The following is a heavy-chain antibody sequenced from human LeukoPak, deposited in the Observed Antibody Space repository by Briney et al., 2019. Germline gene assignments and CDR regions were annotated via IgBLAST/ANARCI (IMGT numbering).Heavy chain of an antibody. V-gene: IGHV1-2*02. D-gene: IGHD5-18*01. CDR1: GYTFTGYY. Sequence: ASVKVSCTASGYTFTGYYMHWVRQAPGHGLEWMGWINPNSSGTNYAQKLQGRLTMPRHTYIRPAYMELSRLRSDDTSLYDCARGWIQLWLQGYYYYMDVWGKGTTVSVSS. J-gene: IGHJ6*03. CDR2: INPNSSGT. CDR3: ARGWIQLWLQGYYYYMDV.